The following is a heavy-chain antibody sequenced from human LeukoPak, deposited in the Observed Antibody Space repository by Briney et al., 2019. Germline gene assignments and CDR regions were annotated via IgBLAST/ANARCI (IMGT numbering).Heavy chain of an antibody. V-gene: IGHV3-21*01. Sequence: GGSLRLSCAASGFTFSSYSMNWVRQAPGKGLEWVSSISSSSSYIYYADSVKGRFTISRDNAKNSLYLQMNSLRAEDTAVYYCARFSESNWFDPWGQGTLVTVSS. CDR3: ARFSESNWFDP. CDR2: ISSSSSYI. D-gene: IGHD6-19*01. J-gene: IGHJ5*02. CDR1: GFTFSSYS.